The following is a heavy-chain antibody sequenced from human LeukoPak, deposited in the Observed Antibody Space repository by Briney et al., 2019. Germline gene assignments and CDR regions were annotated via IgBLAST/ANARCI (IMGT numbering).Heavy chain of an antibody. V-gene: IGHV3-48*01. CDR2: IRPSGSDM. CDR1: GFTFSGFS. J-gene: IGHJ4*02. CDR3: VRDFNWAFDS. D-gene: IGHD7-27*01. Sequence: GGSLRLSCAASGFTFSGFSLNWVRQAPGKGLEWISNIRPSGSDMYYAASVKGRFTISRDSATNSLYLHMNDLKVDDSAVYFCVRDFNWAFDSWGQGTLVTVSS.